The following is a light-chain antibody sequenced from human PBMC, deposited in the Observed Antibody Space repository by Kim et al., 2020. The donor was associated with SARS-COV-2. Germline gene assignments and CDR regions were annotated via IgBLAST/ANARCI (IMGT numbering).Light chain of an antibody. Sequence: IVMTQTPRTAPVTVGQPTSISCRSSQSLVHNNGNTYSSWLHQRPGQPPRLLIYMISNRLSGVPDRFSGSGAGTEFTLEISRVEAEDVGVYYCMQATEFPLTFGGGTKVDIK. J-gene: IGKJ4*01. CDR2: MIS. CDR3: MQATEFPLT. V-gene: IGKV2-24*01. CDR1: QSLVHNNGNTY.